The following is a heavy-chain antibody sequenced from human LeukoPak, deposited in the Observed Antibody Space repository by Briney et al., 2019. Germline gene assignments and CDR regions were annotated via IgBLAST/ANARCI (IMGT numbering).Heavy chain of an antibody. CDR3: ARSGITFGGVIAP. CDR2: IYYSGST. D-gene: IGHD3-16*01. CDR1: GGSISSSSYY. Sequence: SETLSLTCTVSGGSISSSSYYWGWIRQPPGKGLEWIGSIYYSGSTYYNPSLKSRVTISVDTSKNQFSLKLSSVTAADTAVYYCARSGITFGGVIAPWGQGTLVTVSS. V-gene: IGHV4-39*07. J-gene: IGHJ5*02.